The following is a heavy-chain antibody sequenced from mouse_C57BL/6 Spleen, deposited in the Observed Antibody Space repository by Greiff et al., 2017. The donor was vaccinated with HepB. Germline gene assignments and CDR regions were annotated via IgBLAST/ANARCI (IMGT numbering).Heavy chain of an antibody. CDR1: GYAFSSSW. CDR3: ARTGSSPGYFDY. CDR2: IYPGDGDT. J-gene: IGHJ2*01. D-gene: IGHD1-1*01. V-gene: IGHV1-82*01. Sequence: VQLQQSGPELVKPGASVKISCKASGYAFSSSWMNWVKQRPGKGLEWIGRIYPGDGDTNYNGKFKGKATLTADKSSSTAYMQLRSLTSEDSAVYFCARTGSSPGYFDYWGQGTTLTVSS.